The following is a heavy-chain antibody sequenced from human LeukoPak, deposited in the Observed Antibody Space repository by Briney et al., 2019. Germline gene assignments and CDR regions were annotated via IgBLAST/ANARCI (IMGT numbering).Heavy chain of an antibody. D-gene: IGHD1-26*01. CDR3: ERDVGGAKGTAAPPFHY. V-gene: IGHV3-30*04. CDR2: ISYDGSNK. J-gene: IGHJ4*02. Sequence: GGSLRLSCAASGFTFSSYAMHWVRQAPGKGLEWVAVISYDGSNKYYADSVKGRFTISRDNSKNTLYLQMNSLRAEDTAVYFCERDVGGAKGTAAPPFHYWGQGTLVTVSS. CDR1: GFTFSSYA.